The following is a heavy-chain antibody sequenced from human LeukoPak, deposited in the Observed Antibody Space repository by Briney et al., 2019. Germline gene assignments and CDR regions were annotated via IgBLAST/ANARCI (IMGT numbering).Heavy chain of an antibody. CDR1: GYTFTGYY. Sequence: VASVKVSCKASGYTFTGYYMHWVRQAPGQGLEWMGWINPNSGGTNYAQKFQGRVTMTRDTSISTAYMELSRLRSDDTAVYYCVRDSDYIWGSYRYTFAYWGQGTLVTVSS. V-gene: IGHV1-2*02. J-gene: IGHJ4*02. D-gene: IGHD3-16*02. CDR3: VRDSDYIWGSYRYTFAY. CDR2: INPNSGGT.